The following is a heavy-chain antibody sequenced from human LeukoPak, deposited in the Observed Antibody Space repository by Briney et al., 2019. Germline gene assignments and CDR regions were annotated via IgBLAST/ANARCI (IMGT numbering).Heavy chain of an antibody. CDR1: GGSISSYY. CDR3: AKALGPDAFDS. V-gene: IGHV4-59*01. Sequence: SETLSLTCTVSGGSISSYYWGWIRQPPRKGLEWIGYIYYSGSTNYNPSLKSRVTISVDTSKNQFSLKLSSVTPADTAVYYCAKALGPDAFDSLRQGTMRAVSS. J-gene: IGHJ3*02. CDR2: IYYSGST.